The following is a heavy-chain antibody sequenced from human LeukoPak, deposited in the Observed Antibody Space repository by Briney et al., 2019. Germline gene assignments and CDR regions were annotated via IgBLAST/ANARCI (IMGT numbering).Heavy chain of an antibody. V-gene: IGHV3-15*01. CDR3: TTHPDYGDYENYFDY. CDR1: GFTFSNAW. Sequence: GGSLRLSCAASGFTFSNAWMSWVRQAPGKGLEWVGRIKSKTDGGTTDYAAPVKGRFTISRDDSKNTLYLQMNSLKTEDTAVYYCTTHPDYGDYENYFDYWGQGTLVTVSS. J-gene: IGHJ4*02. D-gene: IGHD4-17*01. CDR2: IKSKTDGGTT.